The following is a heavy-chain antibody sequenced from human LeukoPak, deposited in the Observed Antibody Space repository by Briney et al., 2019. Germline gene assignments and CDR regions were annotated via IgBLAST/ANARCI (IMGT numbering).Heavy chain of an antibody. Sequence: GGSLRLSCAASGFTFSSYGMHWVRQAPGKGLEWVAVIWYEGSNKYYADSVKGRFTISRDNSKNTLYLQMNSLRAEDTALYYCAMTYYYDGSGYAWGQGTLVTVSS. CDR2: IWYEGSNK. D-gene: IGHD3-22*01. V-gene: IGHV3-33*01. CDR3: AMTYYYDGSGYA. CDR1: GFTFSSYG. J-gene: IGHJ4*02.